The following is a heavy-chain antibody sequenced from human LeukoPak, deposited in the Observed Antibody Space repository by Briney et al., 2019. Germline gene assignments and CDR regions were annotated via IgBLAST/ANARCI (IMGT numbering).Heavy chain of an antibody. CDR3: AKYAPPTTVVTRYFDY. Sequence: GGSLRLSCAASGFTLSSYAMTWVRQAPGRGLEWVSSVDGGGGGTYYADSVKGRFTISRDNSKNTLYLQRNSLRVEDTAVYYCAKYAPPTTVVTRYFDYWGQGTLVTVP. CDR1: GFTLSSYA. D-gene: IGHD4-11*01. J-gene: IGHJ4*02. CDR2: VDGGGGGT. V-gene: IGHV3-23*01.